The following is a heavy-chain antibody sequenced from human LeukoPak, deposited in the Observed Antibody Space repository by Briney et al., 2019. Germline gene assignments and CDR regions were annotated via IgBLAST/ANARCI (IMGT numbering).Heavy chain of an antibody. CDR1: GYTFTSYG. CDR2: ISAYNGNT. Sequence: ASVKVSCKASGYTFTSYGISWVRQAPGQGLEWMGWISAYNGNTNYAQKLQGRVTMTTDTSTSTAYMELRSLRSDDTAVYYCARDGYVYSHGRDGFDYWGQGTLVTVSS. CDR3: ARDGYVYSHGRDGFDY. D-gene: IGHD5-18*01. J-gene: IGHJ4*02. V-gene: IGHV1-18*01.